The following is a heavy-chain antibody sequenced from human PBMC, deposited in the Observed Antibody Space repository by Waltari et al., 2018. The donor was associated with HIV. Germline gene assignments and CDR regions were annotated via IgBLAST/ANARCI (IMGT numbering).Heavy chain of an antibody. CDR2: INSNGANT. CDR1: GFTFSKST. CDR3: VKGGDSESYWI. Sequence: EVQLVESGGGLVQPGGSLRLSCSASGFTFSKSTLHWVRQAPGKGLEYVSTINSNGANTHYADSVKGRFTISRDNSKNTVYLQMSSLRPDDTAVFYCVKGGDSESYWIWGQGTLVTVS. J-gene: IGHJ4*02. V-gene: IGHV3-64D*06. D-gene: IGHD3-10*01.